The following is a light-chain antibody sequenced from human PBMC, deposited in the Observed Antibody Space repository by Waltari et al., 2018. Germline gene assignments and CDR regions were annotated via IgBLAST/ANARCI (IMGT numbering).Light chain of an antibody. CDR2: DVS. J-gene: IGLJ2*01. V-gene: IGLV2-14*03. CDR3: SSYTNSNTLV. Sequence: QSALTQPASVSGSPGQSITISCTGTSSDVGGYNYISWYQQHPGKAPKLMIYDVSNRPSGVSSRCSCSKSGNSASLTISGLQAEDEADYYCSSYTNSNTLVFGGGTNLTVL. CDR1: SSDVGGYNY.